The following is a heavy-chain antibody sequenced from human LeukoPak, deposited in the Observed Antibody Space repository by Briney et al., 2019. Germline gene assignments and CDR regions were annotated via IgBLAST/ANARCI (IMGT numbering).Heavy chain of an antibody. CDR1: GFTFSSHR. V-gene: IGHV3-7*03. CDR3: ARAPVTSCRGAFCYPFDY. J-gene: IGHJ4*02. CDR2: IKKDGSEK. D-gene: IGHD2-15*01. Sequence: GGSLRLSCAASGFTFSSHRMSWVRQAPGKGLEWVANIKKDGSEKYYVDSVKGRFTISRDNAKTSLYLQMNSLRAEDAAIYYCARAPVTSCRGAFCYPFDYWGQGTRVTVSS.